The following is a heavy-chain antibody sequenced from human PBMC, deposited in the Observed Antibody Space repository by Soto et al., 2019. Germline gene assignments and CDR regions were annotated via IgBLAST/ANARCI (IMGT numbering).Heavy chain of an antibody. CDR3: TTGTYYYYGMDV. Sequence: VGSLRLSCAASGFTFSNAWMSWFRQAPGKGLEWVGRIKSKTDGGTTDYAAPVKGRFTISRDDSKNTLYLQMNSLKTEDTAVYYCTTGTYYYYGMDVWGQGTTVTVS. J-gene: IGHJ6*02. CDR1: GFTFSNAW. CDR2: IKSKTDGGTT. V-gene: IGHV3-15*01. D-gene: IGHD2-8*01.